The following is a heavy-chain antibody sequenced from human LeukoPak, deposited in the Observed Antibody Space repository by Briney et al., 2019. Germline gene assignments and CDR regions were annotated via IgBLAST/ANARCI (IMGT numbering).Heavy chain of an antibody. Sequence: PGGSLRLSCAASGFTFSSYAMHWVRQAPGKGLEWVAVISYDGSNKYYADSVKGRFTISRDNSKNTLYLQMNSLRAEDTAAYYCARDPWYYYEAPGTPDVWGQGTTVTVSS. CDR3: ARDPWYYYEAPGTPDV. CDR2: ISYDGSNK. J-gene: IGHJ6*02. D-gene: IGHD3-22*01. V-gene: IGHV3-30-3*01. CDR1: GFTFSSYA.